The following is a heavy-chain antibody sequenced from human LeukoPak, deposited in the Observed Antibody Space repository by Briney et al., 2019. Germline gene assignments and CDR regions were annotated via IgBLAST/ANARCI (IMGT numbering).Heavy chain of an antibody. V-gene: IGHV3-23*01. D-gene: IGHD3-3*01. J-gene: IGHJ3*02. CDR3: AKDRVLRFLEWLSAFDI. CDR1: GFTFSSYA. Sequence: GGSLRLSCAASGFTFSSYAMSWVRQAPGKGLEWVSSLSGSADSTHYADPVKGRSAISRDNSKNTLYLQMNSLRAEDTAVYYCAKDRVLRFLEWLSAFDIWGQGTMVTVSS. CDR2: LSGSADST.